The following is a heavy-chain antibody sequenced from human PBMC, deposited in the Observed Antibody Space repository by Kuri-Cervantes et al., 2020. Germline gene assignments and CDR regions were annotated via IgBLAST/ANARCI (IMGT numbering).Heavy chain of an antibody. D-gene: IGHD2-2*01. CDR2: ISWNSGSI. V-gene: IGHV3-9*01. CDR1: GFTFSSYS. Sequence: SLKISCAASGFTFSSYSMNWVRQAPGKGLEWVSGISWNSGSIGYADSVKGRFTISRDNAKNSLYLQMNSLRAEDTALYYCARHTSLTSFDYWGQGTLVTVSS. CDR3: ARHTSLTSFDY. J-gene: IGHJ4*02.